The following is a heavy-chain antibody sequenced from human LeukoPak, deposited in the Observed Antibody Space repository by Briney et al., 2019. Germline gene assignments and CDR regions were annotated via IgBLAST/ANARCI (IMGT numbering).Heavy chain of an antibody. V-gene: IGHV1-18*01. J-gene: IGHJ6*02. CDR2: ISAYNGNT. Sequence: GASVKVSRKASGYTFTSYGISWVRQAPGQGLEWMGWISAYNGNTNYAQKLQGRVTMTTDTSTSTAYMELRSLRSDDTAVYYCARDSGSNLYYYYYGMDVWGQGTTVTVSS. CDR3: ARDSGSNLYYYYYGMDV. CDR1: GYTFTSYG. D-gene: IGHD1-26*01.